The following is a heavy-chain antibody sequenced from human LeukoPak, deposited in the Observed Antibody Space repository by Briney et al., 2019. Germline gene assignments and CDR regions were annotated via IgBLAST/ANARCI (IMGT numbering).Heavy chain of an antibody. CDR1: GFTFSSYA. J-gene: IGHJ5*02. D-gene: IGHD3-10*01. CDR3: ARGYYGSGSVGNWFDP. Sequence: GGSLRLSCAASGFTFSSYAMSWVRQAPGKGLEWVSSISGSGGSTYYADSVKGRFTISRDNSKNTLYLQMNSLRAEDTAVYYCARGYYGSGSVGNWFDPWGQGTLVTVSS. CDR2: ISGSGGST. V-gene: IGHV3-23*01.